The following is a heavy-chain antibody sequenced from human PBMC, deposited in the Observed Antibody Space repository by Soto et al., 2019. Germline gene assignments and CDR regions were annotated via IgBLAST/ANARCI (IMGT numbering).Heavy chain of an antibody. CDR1: GGATTSYY. Sequence: SATLSLTCTVSGGATTSYYWRLIRPPPGQGLAWIGYIYYSGSTNYNPSLKCRVNISVDTSKNEFALKLSSVTAADTAVYYWAREKGIAVVKFEYWGQGTLVTV. D-gene: IGHD6-19*01. CDR2: IYYSGST. CDR3: AREKGIAVVKFEY. V-gene: IGHV4-59*01. J-gene: IGHJ4*02.